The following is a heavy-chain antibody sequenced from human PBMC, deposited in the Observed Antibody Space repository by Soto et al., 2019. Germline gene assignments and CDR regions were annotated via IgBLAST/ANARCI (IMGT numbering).Heavy chain of an antibody. V-gene: IGHV3-49*03. CDR2: IRSKAYGGTT. CDR3: ARSITIFGVVYGGMAPIRPTSY. CDR1: GFTFGDYA. J-gene: IGHJ4*02. D-gene: IGHD3-3*01. Sequence: GGSLRLSCTASGFTFGDYAMSWFRQAPGKGLEWVGFIRSKAYGGTTEYAASVKGRFTISRDDSKSIAYLQMNSLKTEDTAVYYCARSITIFGVVYGGMAPIRPTSYWGQGTLVTVSS.